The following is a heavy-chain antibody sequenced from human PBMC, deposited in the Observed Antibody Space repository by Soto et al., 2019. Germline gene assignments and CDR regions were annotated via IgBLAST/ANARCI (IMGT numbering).Heavy chain of an antibody. D-gene: IGHD4-17*01. CDR1: GFAYTSSG. V-gene: IGHV1-58*01. CDR2: IVVGSGKT. Sequence: QMQLVQSGPEVKKPGTSVKVSCKASGFAYTSSGVQWVRQARGQRLEWIGRIVVGSGKTDYAQKFQKRVTSTRDMSTSTAYMELSSLRSEDTAVYYCASADYGDYVGWFDPWGQGTLVTVSS. CDR3: ASADYGDYVGWFDP. J-gene: IGHJ5*02.